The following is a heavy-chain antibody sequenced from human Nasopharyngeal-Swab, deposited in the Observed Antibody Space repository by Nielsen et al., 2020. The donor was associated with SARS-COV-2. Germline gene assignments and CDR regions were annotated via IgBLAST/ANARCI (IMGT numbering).Heavy chain of an antibody. Sequence: GGSLRLSCAASGFTFSSYAMHWVRQAPGKGLEWVAVISYDGSNKYYADSVKGRFTISRDNSKNTLYLQMSSLRAEDTAVYYCARPYSGSYWSYFDYWGQGTRVTVSS. V-gene: IGHV3-30-3*01. J-gene: IGHJ4*02. CDR3: ARPYSGSYWSYFDY. CDR2: ISYDGSNK. CDR1: GFTFSSYA. D-gene: IGHD1-26*01.